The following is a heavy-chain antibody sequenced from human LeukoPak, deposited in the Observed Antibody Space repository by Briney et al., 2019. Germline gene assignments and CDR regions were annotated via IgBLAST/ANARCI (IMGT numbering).Heavy chain of an antibody. CDR1: GFTFSSYA. CDR2: ISYDGSNK. D-gene: IGHD4-17*01. J-gene: IGHJ4*02. V-gene: IGHV3-30-3*01. CDR3: ARVRDYGDYSLGY. Sequence: PGGSLRLSCAASGFTFSSYAMHWVRQAPGKGLEWVAVISYDGSNKYYADSVKGRFTISRDNSKNTLYLQMNSLRAEDTAVYYCARVRDYGDYSLGYWGQGTLDTVSS.